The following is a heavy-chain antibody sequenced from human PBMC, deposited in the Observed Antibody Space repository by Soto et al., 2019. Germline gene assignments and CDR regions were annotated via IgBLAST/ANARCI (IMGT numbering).Heavy chain of an antibody. CDR3: ARTHYGMDV. CDR1: GGSISSSSYY. J-gene: IGHJ6*02. CDR2: IYYSGST. Sequence: SSETLSLTCTVSGGSISSSSYYWGWIRQPPGKGLEWIGSIYYSGSTYYNPSLKSRVTISVDTSKNQFSLKLSSVTAADTAVYYCARTHYGMDVWGQGTTVTVSS. V-gene: IGHV4-39*01.